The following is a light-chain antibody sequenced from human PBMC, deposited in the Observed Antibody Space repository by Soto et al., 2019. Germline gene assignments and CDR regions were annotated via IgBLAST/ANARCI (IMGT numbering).Light chain of an antibody. CDR1: QSISNW. V-gene: IGKV1-5*03. CDR2: KAS. CDR3: QQLNSYLWT. J-gene: IGKJ1*01. Sequence: IKMTQSPSTLSASVGDRVIITCRASQSISNWLAWYQQKPGKAPNLLIYKASSLKSGVPSRFSGSGSGTDFTLTISSLQPEDFATYYCQQLNSYLWTFGQGTKVDIK.